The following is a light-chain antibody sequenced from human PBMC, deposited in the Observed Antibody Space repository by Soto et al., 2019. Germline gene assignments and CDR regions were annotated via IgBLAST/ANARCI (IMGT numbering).Light chain of an antibody. J-gene: IGLJ3*02. CDR1: SGDIGSSNY. CDR2: DVT. Sequence: SALTQPASVSGSLGQSITISCTGTSGDIGSSNYVSWYQHHPGKAPKLIIYDVTDRPPGVSDRFSGSKSGNTASLTISGLQPDDESLYYCGSYSTTTYLGVFGGGTKLTVL. V-gene: IGLV2-14*03. CDR3: GSYSTTTYLGV.